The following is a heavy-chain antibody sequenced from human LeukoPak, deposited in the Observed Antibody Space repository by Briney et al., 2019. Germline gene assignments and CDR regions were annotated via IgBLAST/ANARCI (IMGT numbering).Heavy chain of an antibody. Sequence: GGSLRLSCAASGFTFRDYWMHWVRHVPGSGPVWVARINSDGTAISHTDSVKGRFTISRDNAKNMVFLQMSSLRAEDTAVYYCVRDIAGAFGYWGQGTPVTVFS. CDR1: GFTFRDYW. CDR3: VRDIAGAFGY. V-gene: IGHV3-74*01. CDR2: INSDGTAI. D-gene: IGHD1-26*01. J-gene: IGHJ4*02.